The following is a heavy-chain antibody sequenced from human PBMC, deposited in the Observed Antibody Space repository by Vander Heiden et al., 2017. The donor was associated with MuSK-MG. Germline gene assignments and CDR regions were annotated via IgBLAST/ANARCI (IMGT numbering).Heavy chain of an antibody. CDR3: ARAHCSSTSCYAYNWFDP. CDR1: GGHFSSYA. V-gene: IGHV1-69*04. J-gene: IGHJ5*02. D-gene: IGHD2-2*01. CDR2: IIPILGIA. Sequence: QVQLVQSGAEVKKPGSWVNVTCKASGGHFSSYAISWERQAPGQGLEWMGRIIPILGIANYAQKFQGRVTITADKSTSTAYMELSSLRSEDTAVYYCARAHCSSTSCYAYNWFDPWGQGTLVTVSS.